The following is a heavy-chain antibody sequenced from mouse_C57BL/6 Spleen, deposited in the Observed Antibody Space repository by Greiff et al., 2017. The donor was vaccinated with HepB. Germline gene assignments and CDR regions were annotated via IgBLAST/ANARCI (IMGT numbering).Heavy chain of an antibody. CDR3: ARWDSNYYYAMDY. J-gene: IGHJ4*01. Sequence: VQLQQSGPELVKPGDSVKISCKASGYSFTGYFMNWVMQSHGKSLEWIGRINPYNGDTFYNQKFKGKATLTVDKSSSTAHMGLRSLTSEDSAVYYCARWDSNYYYAMDYWGQGTSVTVSS. V-gene: IGHV1-20*01. CDR2: INPYNGDT. CDR1: GYSFTGYF. D-gene: IGHD2-5*01.